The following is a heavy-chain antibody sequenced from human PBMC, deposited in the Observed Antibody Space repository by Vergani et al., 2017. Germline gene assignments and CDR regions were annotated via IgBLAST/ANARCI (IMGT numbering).Heavy chain of an antibody. CDR1: GFTFSGSA. CDR2: IRSKANSYAT. CDR3: TSNPRTDAFDI. J-gene: IGHJ3*02. D-gene: IGHD1-14*01. V-gene: IGHV3-73*02. Sequence: EVQLVESGGGLVQPGGSLKLSCAASGFTFSGSAMHWVRQASGKGLEWVGRIRSKANSYATAYAASVKGRFTISRDDSKNTAYLQMNSLKTEDTAVYYCTSNPRTDAFDIWGQGTMVTVSS.